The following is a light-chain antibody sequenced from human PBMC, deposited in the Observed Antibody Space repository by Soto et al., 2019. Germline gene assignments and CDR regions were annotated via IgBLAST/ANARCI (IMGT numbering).Light chain of an antibody. CDR2: AAS. J-gene: IGKJ4*01. CDR3: QQLNSYPPT. Sequence: DIQLTQSPSFLSASVGDRVTITCRASQGISSYLAWYQQKPGKAPKLLIYAASTLQSGVPSRFSGSGSGTEFTLTISSLQPEDFATYYCQQLNSYPPTFGGGTKFEIK. CDR1: QGISSY. V-gene: IGKV1-9*01.